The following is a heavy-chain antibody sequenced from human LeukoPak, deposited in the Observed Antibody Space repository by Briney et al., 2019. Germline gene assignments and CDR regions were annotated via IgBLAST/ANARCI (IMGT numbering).Heavy chain of an antibody. CDR1: GFTFSSYE. CDR2: ISSSGSTI. CDR3: ARDRGSSWYEWYAFDI. D-gene: IGHD6-13*01. Sequence: GGSLRLSCAASGFTFSSYEMNWVRQAPGKGLEWVSYISSSGSTIYYADSVKGRFTISRDNAKNSLYLQMNSLRAEDTAVYYCARDRGSSWYEWYAFDIWGQGTMVTVSS. V-gene: IGHV3-48*03. J-gene: IGHJ3*02.